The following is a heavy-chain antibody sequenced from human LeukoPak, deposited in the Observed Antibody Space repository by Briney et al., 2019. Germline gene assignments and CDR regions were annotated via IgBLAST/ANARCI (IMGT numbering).Heavy chain of an antibody. CDR3: ALQGVPAANGNC. V-gene: IGHV1-69*04. D-gene: IGHD2-2*01. Sequence: SVKVSCKASGGTFSSYAISWVRQAPGQGLEWMGRIIPILGIANYAQKFQGRVTITADKSTSTAYMELSSLRSEDTAVYYCALQGVPAANGNCWGQGTLVTVSS. J-gene: IGHJ4*02. CDR1: GGTFSSYA. CDR2: IIPILGIA.